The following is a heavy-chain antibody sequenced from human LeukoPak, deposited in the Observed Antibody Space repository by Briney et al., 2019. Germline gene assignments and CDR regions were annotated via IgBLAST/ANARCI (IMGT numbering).Heavy chain of an antibody. CDR3: ARDLGYSNGPPPC. CDR2: ISSSSSYI. V-gene: IGHV3-21*01. J-gene: IGHJ4*02. D-gene: IGHD6-19*01. Sequence: GGSLRLSCAASGFTFSSYSMNWVRQAPGKGLEWVSSISSSSSYIYYADSVKGRFTISRDNAKNSLYLQMNSLRAEDTAVYYCARDLGYSNGPPPCWGQGTLVTVSS. CDR1: GFTFSSYS.